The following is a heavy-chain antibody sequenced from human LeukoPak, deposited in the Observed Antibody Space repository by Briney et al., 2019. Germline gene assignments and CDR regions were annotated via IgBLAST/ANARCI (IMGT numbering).Heavy chain of an antibody. CDR1: GGSISSYY. Sequence: SETLSLTCTVSGGSISSYYWSWIRQPAGKGLEWIGRIYTSGSTNYNPSLKSRVTMSVDTSKNQFSLKLSSVTAADTAVYYCARGQEEYYYDSSGYYLFDYWGQGTLVTVSS. J-gene: IGHJ4*02. V-gene: IGHV4-4*07. CDR3: ARGQEEYYYDSSGYYLFDY. CDR2: IYTSGST. D-gene: IGHD3-22*01.